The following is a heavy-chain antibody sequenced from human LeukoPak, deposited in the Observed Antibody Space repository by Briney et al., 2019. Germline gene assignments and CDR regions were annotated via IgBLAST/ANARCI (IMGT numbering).Heavy chain of an antibody. Sequence: PGGSLRLSCAASGFTFSSYAMSWVRQAPGKGLEWVATFSGTSDNTYYPGSVKARFTISRNNTKGTLFLQMNSLRAEDTTVYFCAKRAPYYFDYWGQGTLVTVSS. CDR1: GFTFSSYA. J-gene: IGHJ4*02. V-gene: IGHV3-23*01. CDR2: FSGTSDNT. CDR3: AKRAPYYFDY.